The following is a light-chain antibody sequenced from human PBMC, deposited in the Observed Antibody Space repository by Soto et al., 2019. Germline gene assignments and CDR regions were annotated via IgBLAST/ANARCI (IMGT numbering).Light chain of an antibody. V-gene: IGLV2-14*03. CDR2: DVS. CDR3: CSYVGASIYV. Sequence: QSVLTQPASVSGSPGQSITISCTGTISDVGSYNYVSWYQQYPGKAPKLMIYDVSTRPSGVSDRFSGSKSGNTASLTISGLWAEDEADYYCCSYVGASIYVFGTGTKVTVL. CDR1: ISDVGSYNY. J-gene: IGLJ1*01.